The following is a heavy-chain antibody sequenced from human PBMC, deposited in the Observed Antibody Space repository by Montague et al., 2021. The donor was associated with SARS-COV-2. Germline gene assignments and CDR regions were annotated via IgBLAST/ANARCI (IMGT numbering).Heavy chain of an antibody. CDR3: ARGGGNSADYYNYTMDV. D-gene: IGHD4-23*01. V-gene: IGHV4-59*01. CDR1: GGSMSGYY. CDR2: IYHNGST. J-gene: IGHJ6*04. Sequence: SETLSLTCNVAGGSMSGYYWTWIRQPPGKGLESIGYIYHNGSTKYNPSLKSRVTISVDTSKNQFSLKLSSVSVADTAVYYCARGGGNSADYYNYTMDVWGKGTTVTVFS.